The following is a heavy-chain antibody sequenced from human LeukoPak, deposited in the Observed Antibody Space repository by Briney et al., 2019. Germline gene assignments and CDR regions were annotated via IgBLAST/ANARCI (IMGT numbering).Heavy chain of an antibody. CDR2: LSGSGGIT. CDR3: AKDRFARSATRGGFDY. J-gene: IGHJ4*02. CDR1: GFTFSSYA. V-gene: IGHV3-23*01. D-gene: IGHD4-17*01. Sequence: PGGSLRLSCAASGFTFSSYAMNWVRQAPGKGLEWVAGLSGSGGITYYADSVKGRFTIARDNSKNTLYLQMDSLRVEDTAVYYCAKDRFARSATRGGFDYWGQGALVTVSS.